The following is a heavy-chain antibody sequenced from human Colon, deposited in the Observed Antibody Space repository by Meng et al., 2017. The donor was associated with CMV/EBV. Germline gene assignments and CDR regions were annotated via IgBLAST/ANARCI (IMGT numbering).Heavy chain of an antibody. CDR1: GFSFSYFW. Sequence: GGSLRLSCAASGFSFSYFWMHWVRQPPGKGLVWVSRINPDGSATSNVDSVKGRFTSSRDNAKNTLYLQMSSLRAEDTAVYYCATDPYDVWSGYPTYYFDYWGQGTLVTVSS. CDR2: INPDGSAT. CDR3: ATDPYDVWSGYPTYYFDY. D-gene: IGHD3-3*01. J-gene: IGHJ4*02. V-gene: IGHV3-74*01.